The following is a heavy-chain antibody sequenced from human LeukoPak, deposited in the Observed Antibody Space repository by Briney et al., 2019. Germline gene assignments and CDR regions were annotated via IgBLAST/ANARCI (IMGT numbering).Heavy chain of an antibody. Sequence: SVKVSCKASGGTFSSYAISWVRQAPGQGLEWMGGIIPIFGTANYAQKFQGRVTITADKSTSTAYMELRSLISDDTAVYYCARELDPKAPIAPDTGAFHILGQGTAVTVSS. CDR3: ARELDPKAPIAPDTGAFHI. CDR1: GGTFSSYA. D-gene: IGHD2-8*02. V-gene: IGHV1-69*06. J-gene: IGHJ3*02. CDR2: IIPIFGTA.